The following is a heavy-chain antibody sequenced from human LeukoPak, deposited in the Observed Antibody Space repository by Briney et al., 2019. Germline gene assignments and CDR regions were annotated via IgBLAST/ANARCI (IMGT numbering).Heavy chain of an antibody. V-gene: IGHV3-48*01. D-gene: IGHD4-17*01. Sequence: GGSLRLSCAASEFTFSSYSMNWVRQAPGKGLEWVSYITNSGNSKSYADSVKGRFTISRDNTKNSLYLQMNGLRAEDTAVYYCGRIMTTVTTVEYWGQGTLVTVSP. CDR1: EFTFSSYS. CDR2: ITNSGNSK. CDR3: GRIMTTVTTVEY. J-gene: IGHJ4*02.